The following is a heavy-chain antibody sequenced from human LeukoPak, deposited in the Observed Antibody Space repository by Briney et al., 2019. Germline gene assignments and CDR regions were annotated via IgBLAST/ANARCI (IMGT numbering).Heavy chain of an antibody. Sequence: GASVKVSCKASGYTFTSYGINWVRQAPGQGLEWMGWISAYNGNTNYAQKLQGRVTMTRDTSTSTVYMELRSLRSDDTALYYCAREGDMRVVGAFDIWGQGTMVTVSS. V-gene: IGHV1-18*01. D-gene: IGHD3-22*01. CDR2: ISAYNGNT. CDR3: AREGDMRVVGAFDI. CDR1: GYTFTSYG. J-gene: IGHJ3*02.